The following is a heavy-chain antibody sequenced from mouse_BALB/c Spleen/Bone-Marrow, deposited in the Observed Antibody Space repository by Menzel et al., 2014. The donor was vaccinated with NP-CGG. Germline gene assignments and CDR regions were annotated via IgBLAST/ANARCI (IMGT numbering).Heavy chain of an antibody. Sequence: LQQSGSELVRPGASVKLSCKASGYTFTSYWMHWVKQRPGQGLEWIGNIYPGSGSTNYDEKFKSKATLTVDTSSSTAYMQLSSLTSADSAVYYCTREVRRYAMDYWGQGTSVTVSS. D-gene: IGHD2-14*01. CDR2: IYPGSGST. V-gene: IGHV1S22*01. CDR1: GYTFTSYW. J-gene: IGHJ4*01. CDR3: TREVRRYAMDY.